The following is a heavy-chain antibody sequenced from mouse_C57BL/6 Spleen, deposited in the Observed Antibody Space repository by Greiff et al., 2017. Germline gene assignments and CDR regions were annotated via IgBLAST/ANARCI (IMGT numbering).Heavy chain of an antibody. CDR3: ARSSPSYYSNTDYAMDY. J-gene: IGHJ4*01. D-gene: IGHD2-5*01. CDR2: INPSSGDT. Sequence: QVQLKESGAELARPGASVKMSCKASGYTFTSYTMHWVKQRPGQGLEWIGYINPSSGDTKYNQKFKDKATLTADTSSSTAYMQLSSLTSEDSAVYYWARSSPSYYSNTDYAMDYWGQGTSVTVSS. CDR1: GYTFTSYT. V-gene: IGHV1-4*01.